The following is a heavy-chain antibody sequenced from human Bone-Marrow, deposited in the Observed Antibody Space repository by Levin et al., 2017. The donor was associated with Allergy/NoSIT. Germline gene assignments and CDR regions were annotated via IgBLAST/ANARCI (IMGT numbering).Heavy chain of an antibody. CDR1: GGSISSSSYY. J-gene: IGHJ5*02. D-gene: IGHD6-13*01. CDR2: IYYSGST. Sequence: PGGSLRLSCTVSGGSISSSSYYWGWIRQPPGTGLEWIGSIYYSGSTYYNPSLKSRVTISVDTSKNQFSLKLSSVTAADTAVYYCARPLREAAGTGWFDPWGQGTLVTVSS. V-gene: IGHV4-39*01. CDR3: ARPLREAAGTGWFDP.